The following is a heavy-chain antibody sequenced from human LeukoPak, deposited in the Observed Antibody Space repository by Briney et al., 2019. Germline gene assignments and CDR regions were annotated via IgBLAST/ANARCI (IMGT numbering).Heavy chain of an antibody. D-gene: IGHD2-2*01. CDR1: GFTFSTYW. J-gene: IGHJ5*02. CDR2: IKEEGSEK. Sequence: GGSLRLSCSASGFTFSTYWMSWVRQAPGKGLEWVASIKEEGSEKHYVDSVKGRFTISRDNAKNSLYLQMNSLRAEDTAVYYCARGHYQLSWGQGILVTVSS. CDR3: ARGHYQLS. V-gene: IGHV3-7*01.